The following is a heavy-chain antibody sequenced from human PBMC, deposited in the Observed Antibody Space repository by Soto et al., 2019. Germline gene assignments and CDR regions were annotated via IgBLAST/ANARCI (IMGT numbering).Heavy chain of an antibody. CDR3: ARATYGGLTTG. CDR1: GTSIESYY. V-gene: IGHV4-59*01. Sequence: PSETLSLTCSVSGTSIESYYWTWLRQAPGKGPEWIGYMSYSGTSDFNPSLKSRVSIIVDTSKSQFSLKLNFVTAADTAIYYCARATYGGLTTGWGPGIPVTVSS. J-gene: IGHJ4*02. CDR2: MSYSGTS. D-gene: IGHD4-17*01.